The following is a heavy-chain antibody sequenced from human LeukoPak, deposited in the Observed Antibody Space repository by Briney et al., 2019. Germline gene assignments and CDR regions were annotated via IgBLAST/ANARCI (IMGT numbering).Heavy chain of an antibody. J-gene: IGHJ4*02. D-gene: IGHD5-18*01. CDR1: GFTFSSYA. V-gene: IGHV3-53*01. Sequence: PGGSLRLSCAASGFTFSSYAMHWVRQAPGKGLEWVSVIYSGGSTYYADSVKGRFIISRDNSKNTLYLQMNSLRAEDTAVYYCARENTAMAYFDYWGQGTLVTVSS. CDR3: ARENTAMAYFDY. CDR2: IYSGGST.